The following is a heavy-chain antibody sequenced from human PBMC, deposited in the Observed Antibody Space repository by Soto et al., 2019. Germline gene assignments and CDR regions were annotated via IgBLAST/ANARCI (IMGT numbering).Heavy chain of an antibody. CDR3: ARHDYYDSSGSSYYGMDV. Sequence: GGSLGLSCAACGFPFSNSAIQGVRPASGKGLEWVANIKQDGSQKNYVDSVKGRVTISRDNAKNSLYLQMNSLRAEDTAVYYCARHDYYDSSGSSYYGMDVWGQGTTVTVSS. J-gene: IGHJ6*02. V-gene: IGHV3-7*04. CDR2: IKQDGSQK. D-gene: IGHD3-22*01. CDR1: GFPFSNSA.